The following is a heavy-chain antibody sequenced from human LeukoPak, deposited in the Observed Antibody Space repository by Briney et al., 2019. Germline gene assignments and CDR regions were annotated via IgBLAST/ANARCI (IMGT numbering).Heavy chain of an antibody. V-gene: IGHV3-53*01. D-gene: IGHD6-19*01. CDR1: GFTVSSNY. CDR2: IYSGGST. J-gene: IGHJ5*02. CDR3: ARAQYSSGWYEYWFDP. Sequence: GGSLRLSCAASGFTVSSNYMSWVRQAPGKGLEWVSVIYSGGSTCYADSVKGRFTISRDNSKNTLYLQMNSLRAEDTAVYYCARAQYSSGWYEYWFDPWGQGTLVTVSS.